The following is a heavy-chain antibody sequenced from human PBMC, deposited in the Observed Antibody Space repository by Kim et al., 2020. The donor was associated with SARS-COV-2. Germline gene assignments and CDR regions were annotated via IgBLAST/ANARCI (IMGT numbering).Heavy chain of an antibody. CDR2: IWYDGSNE. V-gene: IGHV3-33*08. D-gene: IGHD2-2*01. Sequence: GGSLRLPCAASGFTFSNYGMHWVRQAPGKGLEWVAIIWYDGSNEYYAECVKGRFTISRDNSKNTLYLQMNSLGAEDTAVYYCARDIKGSGCSSTSCHGHGMDVWGQGTTVTVSS. CDR3: ARDIKGSGCSSTSCHGHGMDV. CDR1: GFTFSNYG. J-gene: IGHJ6*02.